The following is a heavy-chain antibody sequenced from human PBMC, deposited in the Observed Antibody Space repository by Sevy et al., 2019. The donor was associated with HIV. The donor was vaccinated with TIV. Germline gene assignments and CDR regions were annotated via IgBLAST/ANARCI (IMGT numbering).Heavy chain of an antibody. CDR1: GGSISSYY. J-gene: IGHJ4*02. V-gene: IGHV4-59*01. Sequence: SETLSLTCTVSGGSISSYYWSWIRQPPGKGLEWIGYIYYSGSTNYNPSLKSRVTISLDTSKKQFSLKLSSVTAADTAVYYCARGDLLYYFDYWGQGTLVTVSS. CDR3: ARGDLLYYFDY. CDR2: IYYSGST.